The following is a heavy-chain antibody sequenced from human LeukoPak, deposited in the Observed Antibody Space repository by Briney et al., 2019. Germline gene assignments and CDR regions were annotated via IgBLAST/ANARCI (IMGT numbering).Heavy chain of an antibody. CDR3: ARRGYCSSTSCYEYWFDP. D-gene: IGHD2-2*01. V-gene: IGHV4-39*01. CDR1: GGSISSSSYY. J-gene: IGHJ5*02. Sequence: PSETLSLTCTVSGGSISSSSYYWGWIRQPPGKGLEWIGIIYYSGSTYYNPSLKSRLAISVDTSKNQFSLKLSSVTATDTAVYYCARRGYCSSTSCYEYWFDPWGQGTLVTVSS. CDR2: IYYSGST.